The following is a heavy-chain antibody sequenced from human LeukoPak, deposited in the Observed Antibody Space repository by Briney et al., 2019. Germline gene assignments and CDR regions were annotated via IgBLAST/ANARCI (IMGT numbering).Heavy chain of an antibody. D-gene: IGHD1-26*01. V-gene: IGHV5-51*01. Sequence: GESLKISCKDSGYTFTKDWIGWVRQMPGKGLEWMGIISPGASNTRYSPSFQGQVTISADKSIGTAYLQWSSLKASDTAMYYCARPLGGNGMVVWGQGTTVTVSS. J-gene: IGHJ6*02. CDR2: ISPGASNT. CDR3: ARPLGGNGMVV. CDR1: GYTFTKDW.